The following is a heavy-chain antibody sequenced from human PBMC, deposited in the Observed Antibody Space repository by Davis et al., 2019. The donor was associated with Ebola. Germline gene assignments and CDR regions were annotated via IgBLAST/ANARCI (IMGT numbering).Heavy chain of an antibody. V-gene: IGHV4-34*01. J-gene: IGHJ6*02. D-gene: IGHD5-18*01. CDR3: ARVLRGYSYGYADYYYGMDV. CDR1: GGSFSGYY. CDR2: INHSGST. Sequence: SETLSLTCAVYGGSFSGYYWSWIRQPPGKGLEWIGEINHSGSTNYNPSLKSRVTISVDTSKNQFSLKLSSVTAADTAVYYCARVLRGYSYGYADYYYGMDVWGQGTTVTVSS.